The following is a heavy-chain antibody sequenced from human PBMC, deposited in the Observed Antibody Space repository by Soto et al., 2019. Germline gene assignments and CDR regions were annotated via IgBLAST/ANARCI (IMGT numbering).Heavy chain of an antibody. CDR2: ISSGGGST. D-gene: IGHD1-1*01. CDR1: GFTFTNFA. J-gene: IGHJ5*02. V-gene: IGHV3-23*01. Sequence: QPGGSLRLSCAASGFTFTNFAMNWVRQAPGEGLEWVSGISSGGGSTWYVDSVKGRFTISRDNSKNTLYLQMNNLRPEDTALYYCAKFVQLERHTWFDPWGQGALVTVSS. CDR3: AKFVQLERHTWFDP.